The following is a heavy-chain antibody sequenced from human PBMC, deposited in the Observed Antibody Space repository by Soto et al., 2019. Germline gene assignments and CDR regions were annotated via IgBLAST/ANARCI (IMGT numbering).Heavy chain of an antibody. CDR3: ARDLRSTYDSSGYSFDY. Sequence: GASVKVSCKASGYTFTSYGISWVRQAPGQGLEWMGWISAYNGNTNYAQKLQGRVTMTTDTSTSTAYMELRSLRSDDTAVYYCARDLRSTYDSSGYSFDYWGQGTLVTVSS. J-gene: IGHJ4*02. CDR1: GYTFTSYG. CDR2: ISAYNGNT. V-gene: IGHV1-18*04. D-gene: IGHD3-22*01.